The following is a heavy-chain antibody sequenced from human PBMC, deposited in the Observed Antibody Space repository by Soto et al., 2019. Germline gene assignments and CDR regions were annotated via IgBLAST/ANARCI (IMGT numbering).Heavy chain of an antibody. Sequence: QVQLQESGPGLVKPSQTLSLTCTVSGGSISSGDYYWSWIRQPPGKGLEWIGYIYYSGSTYYNPSLKSRVTISVDTSTNQFSLKLSSVTAADTAVYYCARDRTYFEGWFDPWGQGTLVTVSS. D-gene: IGHD3-9*01. V-gene: IGHV4-30-4*01. J-gene: IGHJ5*02. CDR3: ARDRTYFEGWFDP. CDR1: GGSISSGDYY. CDR2: IYYSGST.